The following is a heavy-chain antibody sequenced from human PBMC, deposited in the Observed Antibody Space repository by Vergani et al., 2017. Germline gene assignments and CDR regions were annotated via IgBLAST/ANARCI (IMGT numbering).Heavy chain of an antibody. J-gene: IGHJ6*02. CDR2: ISYDGSNK. V-gene: IGHV3-30-3*01. Sequence: QVQLVESGGGVVQPGRSLRLSCAASGFTFSSYAMHWVRQAPGKGLEWVAVISYDGSNKYYADSVKGRFTISRDNSKNTLYLQMNSLRAEDSAVYYCAKDQGYQLLLRYYYYGMDVWGQGTTVTVSS. D-gene: IGHD2-2*01. CDR3: AKDQGYQLLLRYYYYGMDV. CDR1: GFTFSSYA.